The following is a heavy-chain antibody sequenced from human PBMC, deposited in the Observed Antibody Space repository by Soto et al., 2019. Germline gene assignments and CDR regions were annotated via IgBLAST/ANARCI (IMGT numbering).Heavy chain of an antibody. V-gene: IGHV3-33*01. J-gene: IGHJ4*02. CDR3: ASPGDGYTLGY. CDR2: IWYDGSNK. Sequence: QVQLVESGGGVVQPGRSLRLSCAASGFTFSSYGMHWVRQAPGKGLEWVAVIWYDGSNKYYADSVKGRFTISRDNSKNTLSLQMNSLRAEDTAVYYCASPGDGYTLGYWGQGTLVTSPS. D-gene: IGHD5-12*01. CDR1: GFTFSSYG.